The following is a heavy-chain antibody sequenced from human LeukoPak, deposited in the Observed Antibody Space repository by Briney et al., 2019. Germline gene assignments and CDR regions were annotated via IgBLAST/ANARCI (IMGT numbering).Heavy chain of an antibody. CDR3: ARRKYGDYCFDY. Sequence: GGSLRLSCAASGFTFSSYAMSWVRQAPGKGLEWVSAISGGGRTYYADSVNGRFTISRDNSKNTLDLQMDSLRAEDTAVNYCARRKYGDYCFDYWGQGTLVTVSS. CDR1: GFTFSSYA. J-gene: IGHJ4*02. D-gene: IGHD4-17*01. CDR2: ISGGGRT. V-gene: IGHV3-23*01.